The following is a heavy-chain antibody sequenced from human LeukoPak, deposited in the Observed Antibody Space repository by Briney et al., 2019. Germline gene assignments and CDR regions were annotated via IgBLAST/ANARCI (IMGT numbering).Heavy chain of an antibody. Sequence: ASVKVSCKASGYTFTSYGISWVRQATGQGLEWMGWMNRNSGNTGYAQKFQGRVTITRNTSISTAYMELSSLRSEDTAVYYCARDLPVATIPYYYYGMDVWGQGTTVTVSS. CDR2: MNRNSGNT. CDR1: GYTFTSYG. CDR3: ARDLPVATIPYYYYGMDV. V-gene: IGHV1-8*03. J-gene: IGHJ6*02. D-gene: IGHD5-24*01.